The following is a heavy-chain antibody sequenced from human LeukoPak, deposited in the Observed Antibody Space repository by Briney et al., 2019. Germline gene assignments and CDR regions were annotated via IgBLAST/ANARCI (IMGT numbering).Heavy chain of an antibody. J-gene: IGHJ4*02. CDR2: ISGSGGST. Sequence: GGSLRLSCAASGFTFSSYAMSWVRQAPGKGLEWVSAISGSGGSTYYADSVKGRFIISRDNSKNTLYLQMNSLKAEDTAVYYCATHSNVGLLGNWGQGTLVTVSS. D-gene: IGHD3-3*02. CDR3: ATHSNVGLLGN. CDR1: GFTFSSYA. V-gene: IGHV3-23*01.